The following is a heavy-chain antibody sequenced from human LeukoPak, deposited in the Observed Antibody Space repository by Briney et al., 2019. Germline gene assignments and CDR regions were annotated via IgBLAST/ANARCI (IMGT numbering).Heavy chain of an antibody. J-gene: IGHJ5*02. D-gene: IGHD6-19*01. Sequence: SETLSLTCTLSNGSISSYYWSWIRQPAGKGLEWIGRIHASGSTNYNPSLKSRVTMSVDTPKNQFSLKLSSVTAADTAIYFCARGDRAVAGAWGWFDPWGQEPLVTFPS. CDR3: ARGDRAVAGAWGWFDP. CDR2: IHASGST. CDR1: NGSISSYY. V-gene: IGHV4-4*07.